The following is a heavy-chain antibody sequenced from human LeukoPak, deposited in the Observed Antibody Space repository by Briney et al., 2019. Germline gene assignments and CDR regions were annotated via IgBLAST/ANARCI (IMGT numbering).Heavy chain of an antibody. J-gene: IGHJ5*02. CDR2: IYYSGSTYYKPSSGST. Sequence: PSETLSLTCTVSGGSISSSSYYWGWIRQPPGKGLEWIGSIYYSGSTYYKPSSGSTYYNPSLKSRVTISLDTSKNQFSLKLRSLTVADTAVYYCASQPYSTTWYEGFDPWGQGTLVTVSS. V-gene: IGHV4-39*07. CDR3: ASQPYSTTWYEGFDP. CDR1: GGSISSSSYY. D-gene: IGHD6-13*01.